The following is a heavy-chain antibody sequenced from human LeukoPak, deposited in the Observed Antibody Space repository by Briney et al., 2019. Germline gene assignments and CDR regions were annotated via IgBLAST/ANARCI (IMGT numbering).Heavy chain of an antibody. CDR2: IWYDGSNK. CDR1: GFTSSSYG. V-gene: IGHV3-33*01. Sequence: GGSLILSCAASGFTSSSYGMHWVRQAPGKGLEWVAVIWYDGSNKYYADSVKGRFTISRDNSKNTLYLQMNSLRAEDTAVYYCARTPDTAMENYFDYWGQGTLVTVSS. J-gene: IGHJ4*02. CDR3: ARTPDTAMENYFDY. D-gene: IGHD5-18*01.